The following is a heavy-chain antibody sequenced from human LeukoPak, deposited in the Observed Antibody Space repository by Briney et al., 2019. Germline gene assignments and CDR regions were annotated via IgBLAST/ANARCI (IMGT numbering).Heavy chain of an antibody. CDR3: ARGGYFDWSTMDY. CDR1: GGSFSGYY. D-gene: IGHD3-9*01. V-gene: IGHV4-34*01. J-gene: IGHJ4*02. CDR2: INHSGST. Sequence: SETLPLTCAVYGGSFSGYYWSWIRQPPGKGLEWIGEINHSGSTNYNPSLKSRVTISVDTSKNQFSLKLSSVTAADTAVYYCARGGYFDWSTMDYWGQGTLVTVSS.